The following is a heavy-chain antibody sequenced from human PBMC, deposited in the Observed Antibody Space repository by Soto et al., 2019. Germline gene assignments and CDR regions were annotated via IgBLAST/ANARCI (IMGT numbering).Heavy chain of an antibody. CDR1: GYSFTSYW. CDR3: ARLDGSMVSDV. Sequence: GESLKTSCKASGYSFTSYWSSGVRQRPGKGLEWMGRIEPSASYTTYSPSFQGHVTTSADKSTSTAYLQWSSLKASDTAMYYCARLDGSMVSDVWGQGTTVTVSS. J-gene: IGHJ6*02. D-gene: IGHD3-22*01. V-gene: IGHV5-10-1*01. CDR2: IEPSASYT.